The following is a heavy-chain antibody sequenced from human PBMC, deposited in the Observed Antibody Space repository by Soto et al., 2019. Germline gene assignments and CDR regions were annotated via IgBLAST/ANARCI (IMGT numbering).Heavy chain of an antibody. CDR2: INPNSGGT. CDR3: ARERYFPPYNWFDP. J-gene: IGHJ5*02. CDR1: GYTFTGYY. D-gene: IGHD3-9*01. V-gene: IGHV1-2*02. Sequence: ASVQVSCKASGYTFTGYYMHWVRQAPGQGLEWMGWINPNSGGTNYAQKFQGRVTMTRDTSISTAYMELSRLRSDDTAVYYGARERYFPPYNWFDPWGQGTLVTVSS.